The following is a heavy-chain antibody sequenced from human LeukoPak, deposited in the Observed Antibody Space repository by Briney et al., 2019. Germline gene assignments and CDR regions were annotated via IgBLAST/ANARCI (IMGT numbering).Heavy chain of an antibody. CDR1: GLTLTAYW. D-gene: IGHD3-10*01. CDR3: ARSHFGSGTSYGMDI. Sequence: PGGSLRLSCAASGLTLTAYWMSWVRQAPGKGLEWVANIEQDGSEKYYVDSVKGRFTISRDNAKNSLSLQMNSLRGEDTAVYYCARSHFGSGTSYGMDIWGHGTTVTVSS. V-gene: IGHV3-7*04. CDR2: IEQDGSEK. J-gene: IGHJ6*02.